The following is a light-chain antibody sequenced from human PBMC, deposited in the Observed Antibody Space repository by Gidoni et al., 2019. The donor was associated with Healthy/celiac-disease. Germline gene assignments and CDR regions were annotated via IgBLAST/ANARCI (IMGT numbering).Light chain of an antibody. J-gene: IGKJ5*01. CDR1: QSVSSY. V-gene: IGKV3-11*01. CDR3: QQRSNLPLT. CDR2: DAS. Sequence: EIVLPQSPATLSLSPGERATLSCRASQSVSSYLAWYQQKPGQAPRLLIYDASNRATGIPARFSGSGSGTDFTLTISSLEPEDFAVYYCQQRSNLPLTFGRGTRLEIK.